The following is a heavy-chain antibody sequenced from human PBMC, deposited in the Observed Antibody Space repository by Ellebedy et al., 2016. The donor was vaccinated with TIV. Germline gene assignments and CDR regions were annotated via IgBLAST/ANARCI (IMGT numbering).Heavy chain of an antibody. Sequence: MPSETLSLTCTVSGVSINSYYWSWIRQSPGKGLEWIGYISFSGSTNYNPSLKSRVTISIDTSKNHFSLELTSVTAADTAVYYCARHFGGSYLLPYQWFDPWGQGTLVTVSS. CDR2: ISFSGST. CDR1: GVSINSYY. CDR3: ARHFGGSYLLPYQWFDP. V-gene: IGHV4-59*08. D-gene: IGHD1-26*01. J-gene: IGHJ5*02.